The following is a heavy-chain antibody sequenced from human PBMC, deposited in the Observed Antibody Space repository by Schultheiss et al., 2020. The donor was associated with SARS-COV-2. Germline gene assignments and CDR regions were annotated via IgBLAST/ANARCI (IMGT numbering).Heavy chain of an antibody. CDR2: IYYSGST. V-gene: IGHV4-31*03. Sequence: SETLSLTCTVSGGSISSGGYYWSWIRQHPGKGLEWIGYIYYSGSTYYNPSLKSRVTISVDTSKNQFSLKLSSVTAADTAVYYCARGGCSCTSCYSVYFDYWGQGTLVTVSS. CDR3: ARGGCSCTSCYSVYFDY. CDR1: GGSISSGGYY. J-gene: IGHJ4*02. D-gene: IGHD2-2*01.